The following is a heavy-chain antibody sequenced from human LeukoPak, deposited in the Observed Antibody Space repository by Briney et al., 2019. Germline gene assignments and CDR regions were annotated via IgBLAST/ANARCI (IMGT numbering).Heavy chain of an antibody. CDR2: IYPGDSDT. J-gene: IGHJ4*02. Sequence: GESLKISCKGSGYSFSTYWIAWVRQMPGKGLEWMGIIYPGDSDTRYSPSFQGQFTISADKSISTAYLQWSSLKASDSAIYYCAVAAAGTAIDSWGQGTLVTVSS. CDR1: GYSFSTYW. D-gene: IGHD6-13*01. CDR3: AVAAAGTAIDS. V-gene: IGHV5-51*01.